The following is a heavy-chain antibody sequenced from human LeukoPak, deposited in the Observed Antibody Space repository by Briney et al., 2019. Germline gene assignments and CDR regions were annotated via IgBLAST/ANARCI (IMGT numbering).Heavy chain of an antibody. D-gene: IGHD3-22*01. J-gene: IGHJ4*02. Sequence: PGGSLRLSCAASGSTFSSYAMSWVRQAPGKGLEWVSAISGGGSTYYADSARGRFTISRDNSKNTLNLQMNSLRAEDTAVYHCAKTPAYYYDSSGPAFDYWGQGTLVTVSS. CDR2: ISGGGST. CDR3: AKTPAYYYDSSGPAFDY. V-gene: IGHV3-23*01. CDR1: GSTFSSYA.